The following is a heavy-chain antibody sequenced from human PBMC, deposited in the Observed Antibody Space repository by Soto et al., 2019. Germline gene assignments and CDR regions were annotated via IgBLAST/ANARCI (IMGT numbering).Heavy chain of an antibody. J-gene: IGHJ4*02. Sequence: QVQLVQSGAEVKKPGSSVKVSCKTSGGTFSNDIITWVRQAPGQGLEWMGRIIPLLDVADYAQKFQGRVTITAXKXTXPXXMELNSLRSEDTAVYYCARDSPIGSTFSGYDAIDYWGQGTLVTVSS. V-gene: IGHV1-69*08. CDR1: GGTFSNDI. CDR3: ARDSPIGSTFSGYDAIDY. D-gene: IGHD5-12*01. CDR2: IIPLLDVA.